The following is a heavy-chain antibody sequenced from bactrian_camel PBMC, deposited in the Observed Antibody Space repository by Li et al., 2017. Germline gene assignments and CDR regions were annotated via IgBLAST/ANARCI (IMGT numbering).Heavy chain of an antibody. CDR3: VTSGSFREYNY. Sequence: VQLVESGGGLVQPGGSLKLSCAASGFTFSSYDMSWVRQAPGKGLEWVSAINSGGRSTYYADSVKGRFAISRDGAKNTLYLQMNSLKSEDTALYYCVTSGSFREYNYWDQGTQVTVS. J-gene: IGHJ4*01. D-gene: IGHD2*01. CDR2: INSGGRST. V-gene: IGHV3S40*01. CDR1: GFTFSSYD.